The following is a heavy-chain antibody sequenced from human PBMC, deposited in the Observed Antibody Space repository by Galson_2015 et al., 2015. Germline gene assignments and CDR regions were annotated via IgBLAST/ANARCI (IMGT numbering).Heavy chain of an antibody. CDR3: ARALWLRLLDY. D-gene: IGHD5-12*01. CDR1: GGTFSSYA. V-gene: IGHV1-69*04. Sequence: SVKVSCKASGGTFSSYAISWVRQAPGQGLEWMGRIIPILGIANYAQKFQGRVTITADKSTSTAYMELSSLRSEDTAVYYCARALWLRLLDYWGQGTLVTVSS. J-gene: IGHJ4*02. CDR2: IIPILGIA.